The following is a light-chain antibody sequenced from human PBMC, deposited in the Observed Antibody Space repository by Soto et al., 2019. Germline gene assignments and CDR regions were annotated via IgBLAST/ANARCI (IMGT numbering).Light chain of an antibody. CDR1: SSNIGAGYD. J-gene: IGLJ1*01. CDR3: QSYDSSLSGYV. CDR2: GNS. V-gene: IGLV1-40*01. Sequence: QSVLTQPPPVSGAPGQKVTISCTGSSSNIGAGYDVNWYRQLPGTAPKLLIHGNSNRPSGVPDRFSGSKSGTSASLAITGLQAEDEADYFCQSYDSSLSGYVFGTGTKVTVL.